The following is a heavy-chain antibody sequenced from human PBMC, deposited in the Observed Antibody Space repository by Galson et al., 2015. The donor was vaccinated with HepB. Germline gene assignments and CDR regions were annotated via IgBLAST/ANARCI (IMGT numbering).Heavy chain of an antibody. D-gene: IGHD5-12*01. Sequence: SLRLSCAASGFTFSSYGMHWVRQAPGKGLEWVAVIWYDGSKTYYADSVKGRFTISRDNSKNTLHLQMNNLRAEDTAVYYCARGDNGYDSLIDYWGQGTLVTVSS. CDR1: GFTFSSYG. V-gene: IGHV3-33*01. CDR3: ARGDNGYDSLIDY. J-gene: IGHJ4*02. CDR2: IWYDGSKT.